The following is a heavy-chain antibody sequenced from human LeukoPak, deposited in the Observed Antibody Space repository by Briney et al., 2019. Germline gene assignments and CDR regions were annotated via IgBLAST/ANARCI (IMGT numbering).Heavy chain of an antibody. CDR2: ISGSSSYI. D-gene: IGHD3-22*01. Sequence: GGSLRLSCAASGFIFSSYSMNWVRQAPGKGLEWVSSISGSSSYIYYADSLKGRFTISRDNAKNSLYLQMNSLRAEDTDVYYCARPPLDSSGQSFDIWGQGTMVTVSS. V-gene: IGHV3-21*01. J-gene: IGHJ3*02. CDR3: ARPPLDSSGQSFDI. CDR1: GFIFSSYS.